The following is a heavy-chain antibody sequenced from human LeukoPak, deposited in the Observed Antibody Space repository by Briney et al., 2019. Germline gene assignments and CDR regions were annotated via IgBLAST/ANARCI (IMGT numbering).Heavy chain of an antibody. J-gene: IGHJ6*03. D-gene: IGHD3-10*01. Sequence: ASVKVSCKASGYTFTGYHMHWVRQAPGQGPEWMGWINPNSGGTNYAQKFQGRVTMTRDTSISTAYMELSRLRSDDTAVYYCARGPRITMVRGGQWYYYMDVWGKGTTVTISS. CDR2: INPNSGGT. CDR3: ARGPRITMVRGGQWYYYMDV. V-gene: IGHV1-2*02. CDR1: GYTFTGYH.